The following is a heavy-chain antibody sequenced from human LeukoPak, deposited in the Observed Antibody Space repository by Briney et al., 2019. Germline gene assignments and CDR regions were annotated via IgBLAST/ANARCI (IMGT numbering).Heavy chain of an antibody. CDR3: AKDPRGYYYDSSGYY. V-gene: IGHV3-23*01. J-gene: IGHJ4*02. CDR2: ISGSGGST. D-gene: IGHD3-22*01. CDR1: GFNFSSYA. Sequence: PGGSLRLSCAAFGFNFSSYAMSWVRQAPGKGLEWVSAISGSGGSTYYAYSVKGRCTISRDNSKNSLYLQMNSLRAEDTAVYYCAKDPRGYYYDSSGYYWGQGTLVTVSS.